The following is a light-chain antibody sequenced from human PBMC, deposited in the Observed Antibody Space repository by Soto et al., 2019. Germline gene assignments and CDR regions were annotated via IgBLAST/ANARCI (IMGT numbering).Light chain of an antibody. CDR2: TND. CDR3: SSYINTNTLV. Sequence: QSVLTQPPSASGTPGQRVTISCSGGDSNIGSNPVYWYQQLPGTAPKLVIHTNDQRPSGVPDRFSGSKSGTSATLAISGLRSEDEADYYCSSYINTNTLVFGGGTKLTVL. V-gene: IGLV1-47*01. J-gene: IGLJ2*01. CDR1: DSNIGSNP.